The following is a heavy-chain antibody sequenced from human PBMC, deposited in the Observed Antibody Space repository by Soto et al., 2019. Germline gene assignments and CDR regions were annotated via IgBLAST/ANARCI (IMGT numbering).Heavy chain of an antibody. CDR2: IHSSGSA. CDR3: ARTANWLDS. V-gene: IGHV4-39*01. Sequence: PSETLSLTCTVSGGSISSSSYHWGWIRQPPGKRPEWIGNIHSSGSAYHNPSLRSRVTVSVDTSKNQFSLKLTSVTAADTAVYYCARTANWLDSWGQGTLVTVSS. CDR1: GGSISSSSYH. J-gene: IGHJ5*01.